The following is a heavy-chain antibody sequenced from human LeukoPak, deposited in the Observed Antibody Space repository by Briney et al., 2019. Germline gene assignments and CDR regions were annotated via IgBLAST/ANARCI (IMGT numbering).Heavy chain of an antibody. V-gene: IGHV3-20*04. D-gene: IGHD2-2*01. CDR1: GFTFSSYW. J-gene: IGHJ3*02. CDR2: INWNGVST. Sequence: PGGSLRLSCAASGFTFSSYWMQWVRQAPGKGLVWGSGINWNGVSTGYAHSVKGRFTISRDNAKNSLYLQMNSLRAEDTALYYCASLVVPAAHDAFDIWGQGTMVTVSS. CDR3: ASLVVPAAHDAFDI.